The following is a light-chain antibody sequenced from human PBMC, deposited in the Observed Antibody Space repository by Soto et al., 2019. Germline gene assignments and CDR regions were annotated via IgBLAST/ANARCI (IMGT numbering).Light chain of an antibody. Sequence: QSVLTQPASVSGSPGQSITISCTGTNSDVGAYPYVSWYQQHPGNAPKLLIYEVADRPSGVSDRVSGSKSGNTASLTISALQAEDEAVYYCSSYATSGTNVIFGGGTTLTVL. V-gene: IGLV2-14*03. CDR3: SSYATSGTNVI. CDR1: NSDVGAYPY. CDR2: EVA. J-gene: IGLJ2*01.